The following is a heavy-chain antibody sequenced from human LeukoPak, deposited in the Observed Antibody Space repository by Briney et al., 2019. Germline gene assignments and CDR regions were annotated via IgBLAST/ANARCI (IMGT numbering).Heavy chain of an antibody. CDR3: ARGAISMYYYDSSGWFDP. CDR2: IYTSGST. J-gene: IGHJ5*02. V-gene: IGHV4-4*07. Sequence: SETLSLTCTVSGGSISSYYWSWIRQPAGKGLEWIGRIYTSGSTNYNPSLKSRVTMSVDTSKNQFSLKLSSVTAADTAVYYCARGAISMYYYDSSGWFDPWGQGTLVTVSS. CDR1: GGSISSYY. D-gene: IGHD3-22*01.